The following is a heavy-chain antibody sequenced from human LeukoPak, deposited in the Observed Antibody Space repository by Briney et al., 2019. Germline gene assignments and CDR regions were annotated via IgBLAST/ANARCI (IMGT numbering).Heavy chain of an antibody. J-gene: IGHJ4*02. CDR1: GFTVSSNY. CDR2: IYSGGST. CDR3: VPVTRYYFDY. Sequence: GGSLRLSCAASGFTVSSNYMSWVRQAPGKGLEWVSVIYSGGSTYYADSVMGRFTISRDNSKNTLYLQMNSLRAEDTAVYYCVPVTRYYFDYWGQGTLVTVSS. V-gene: IGHV3-66*02. D-gene: IGHD4-17*01.